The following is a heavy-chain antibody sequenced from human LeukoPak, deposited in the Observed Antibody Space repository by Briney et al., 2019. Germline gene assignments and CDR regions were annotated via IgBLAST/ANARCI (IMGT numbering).Heavy chain of an antibody. J-gene: IGHJ4*02. D-gene: IGHD6-19*01. CDR3: ARGRSSGRDY. CDR1: GGSISSGSDY. CDR2: IYTSGST. Sequence: PSQTLSLTCTVSGGSISSGSDYWSWIRQPAGKGLEWIGRIYTSGSTNYNPSLKSRVTMSVDTSKTQFPLKLSSVTAADTAVYYCARGRSSGRDYWGQGTLVTVSS. V-gene: IGHV4-61*02.